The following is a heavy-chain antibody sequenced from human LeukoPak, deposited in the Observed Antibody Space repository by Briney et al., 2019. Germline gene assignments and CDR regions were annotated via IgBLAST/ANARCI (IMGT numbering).Heavy chain of an antibody. J-gene: IGHJ6*03. CDR3: ARSFMVVVPAATYYYYYMDV. D-gene: IGHD2-2*01. Sequence: SETLSLTCTASGCSISSYYWSWIRQPPGKGLEWIGYIYYSGSTNYNPSLKSRVTISVDTSKNQFSLKLSSVTAADTAVYYCARSFMVVVPAATYYYYYMDVWGKGTTVTVSS. CDR1: GCSISSYY. V-gene: IGHV4-59*08. CDR2: IYYSGST.